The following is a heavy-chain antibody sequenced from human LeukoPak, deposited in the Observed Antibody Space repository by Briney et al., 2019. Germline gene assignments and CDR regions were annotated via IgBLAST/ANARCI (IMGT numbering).Heavy chain of an antibody. D-gene: IGHD6-13*01. CDR3: ARVGLVAAAGNIYYGMDV. V-gene: IGHV1-69*04. Sequence: ASVKVSCKASGGTFSSYAISWVRQAPGQGLEWMGRIIPILGIANYAQKFQGRVTITADKSTSTAYMELSSLRSEDTAVYYCARVGLVAAAGNIYYGMDVWGQGTTVTVSS. CDR1: GGTFSSYA. CDR2: IIPILGIA. J-gene: IGHJ6*02.